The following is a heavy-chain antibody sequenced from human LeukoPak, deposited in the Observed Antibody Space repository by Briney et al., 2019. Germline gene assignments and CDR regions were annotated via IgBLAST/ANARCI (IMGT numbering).Heavy chain of an antibody. CDR1: GGSISSSSYY. D-gene: IGHD5-18*01. CDR3: ARGGGYSYGYTPYYFDY. CDR2: IYYSGST. J-gene: IGHJ4*02. Sequence: PSETLSLTCTVSGGSISSSSYYWGWIRQPPGKGLEWIGSIYYSGSTYYNPSLKSRVTISVDTSKNQFSLKLSSVTAADTAVYYCARGGGYSYGYTPYYFDYWGQGTLVTVSS. V-gene: IGHV4-39*07.